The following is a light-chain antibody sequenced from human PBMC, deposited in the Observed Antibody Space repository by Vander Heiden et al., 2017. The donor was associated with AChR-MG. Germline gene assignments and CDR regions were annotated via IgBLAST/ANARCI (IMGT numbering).Light chain of an antibody. V-gene: IGKV4-1*01. Sequence: DIVMTQSPDSLAVSLGERATINCKSSQSLLYSSDNKNYLAWYQQKPGQPPKLLIYWASARESGVPQRFSGSGSGTDFSLTISSLQAEDVAVYFCQQDDGSPWTFGQGTKVEIK. CDR3: QQDDGSPWT. CDR1: QSLLYSSDNKNY. CDR2: WAS. J-gene: IGKJ1*01.